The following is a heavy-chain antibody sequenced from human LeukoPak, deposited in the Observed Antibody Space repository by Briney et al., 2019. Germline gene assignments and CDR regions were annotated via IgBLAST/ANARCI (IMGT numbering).Heavy chain of an antibody. V-gene: IGHV3-30-3*01. J-gene: IGHJ4*02. CDR3: ARALVGATIGYFDF. CDR1: GFTFSDYA. Sequence: PGGSLRLSCAASGFTFSDYAIHWIRQAPGKGLEWVAIISFDGSNKYYADSVKGRFTISRDNFKNTLYLQMNTLGVEDTAVYYCARALVGATIGYFDFWGQGTLVTVSS. CDR2: ISFDGSNK. D-gene: IGHD1-26*01.